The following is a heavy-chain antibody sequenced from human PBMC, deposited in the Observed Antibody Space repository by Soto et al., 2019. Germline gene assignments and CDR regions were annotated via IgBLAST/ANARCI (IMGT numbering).Heavy chain of an antibody. D-gene: IGHD6-19*01. CDR2: ISSSSSYI. V-gene: IGHV3-11*06. CDR1: GFTFSDFY. Sequence: QVQLVESGGDLVKPGGSLRLSCAASGFTFSDFYMSWVRQAPGKGLEWVSYISSSSSYIYYADSVKGRFTISRDNAKNSLYLQMNSLRAEDTAVYYCARDVSPGIAVAGPDYWGQGTLVTVSS. J-gene: IGHJ4*02. CDR3: ARDVSPGIAVAGPDY.